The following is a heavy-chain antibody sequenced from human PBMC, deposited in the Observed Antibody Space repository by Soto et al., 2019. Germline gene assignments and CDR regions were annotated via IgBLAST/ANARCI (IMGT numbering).Heavy chain of an antibody. V-gene: IGHV3-33*01. J-gene: IGHJ2*01. CDR3: ARGGPTTYWYFDR. D-gene: IGHD1-1*01. CDR2: IWYDGSNK. Sequence: QVQLVESGGGVVQPGRSLRLSCAASGFTFSSYGMHWVRQAPGKGLEWVAVIWYDGSNKYYADCVKGRFTISRDNSKNTLYLQMNSLRAEDTAVYYCARGGPTTYWYFDRWGRGTLVTVSS. CDR1: GFTFSSYG.